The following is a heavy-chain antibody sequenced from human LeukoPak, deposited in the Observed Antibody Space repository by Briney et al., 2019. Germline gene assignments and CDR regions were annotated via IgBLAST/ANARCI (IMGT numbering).Heavy chain of an antibody. CDR2: INHSGST. V-gene: IGHV4-39*07. CDR1: GGSISSSSYY. J-gene: IGHJ4*02. D-gene: IGHD3-16*02. CDR3: ARGPGWNYRGRLGELSLLDY. Sequence: SETLSLTCTVSGGSISSSSYYWSWIRQPPGKGLEWIGEINHSGSTNYNPSLKSRVTISVDTSKNQFSLKLSSVTAADTAVYYCARGPGWNYRGRLGELSLLDYWGQGTLVTVSS.